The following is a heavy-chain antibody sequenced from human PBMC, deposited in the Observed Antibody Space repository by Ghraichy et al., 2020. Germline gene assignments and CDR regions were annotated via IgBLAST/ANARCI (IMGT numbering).Heavy chain of an antibody. CDR3: TTRSDCSGGSCYLYYYYGMDV. CDR1: GFTFSNSW. CDR2: IKSKTDGGTT. J-gene: IGHJ6*02. Sequence: GEYMKSSCAASGFTFSNSWMSWVRQAPGKGLEWVGRIKSKTDGGTTDYAAPVKGRFTISRDDSKNTLYLQMNSLKTEDTAVYYCTTRSDCSGGSCYLYYYYGMDVWGQGTTVTVSS. D-gene: IGHD2-15*01. V-gene: IGHV3-15*01.